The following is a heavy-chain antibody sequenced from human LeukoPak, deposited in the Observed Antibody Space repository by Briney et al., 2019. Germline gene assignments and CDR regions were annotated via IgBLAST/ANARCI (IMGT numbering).Heavy chain of an antibody. D-gene: IGHD1-14*01. CDR1: GFTVSSNY. CDR3: AKPARTDAFDV. J-gene: IGHJ3*01. V-gene: IGHV3-53*01. CDR2: IYSGGST. Sequence: GGSLRLSCAASGFTVSSNYMSWVRQAPGKGLEWVSVIYSGGSTYYADSVKGRFTISRDNSKNTLYLQMNSLRAEDTAVCYCAKPARTDAFDVWGQGTMITVSS.